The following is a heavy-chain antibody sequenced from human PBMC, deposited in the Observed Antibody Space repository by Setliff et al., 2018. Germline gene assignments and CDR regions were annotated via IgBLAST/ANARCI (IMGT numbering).Heavy chain of an antibody. CDR2: INNYSFKT. Sequence: ASVKVSCKTSGYTFTNYGITWVRPAPGQGLEWMGWINNYSFKTNYPQKFLGRVTVTTDTSTGTAYMELGSLTSDDTAIYYCARINFYVSSGYYYAPDYWGPGTLVTVS. V-gene: IGHV1-18*01. CDR3: ARINFYVSSGYYYAPDY. J-gene: IGHJ4*02. D-gene: IGHD3-22*01. CDR1: GYTFTNYG.